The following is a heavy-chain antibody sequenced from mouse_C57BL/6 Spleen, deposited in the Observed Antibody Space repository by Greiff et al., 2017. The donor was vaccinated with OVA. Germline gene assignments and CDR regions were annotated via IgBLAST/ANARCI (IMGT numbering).Heavy chain of an antibody. CDR1: GYTFTSYW. Sequence: QVQLKQPGTELVKPGASVKLSCKASGYTFTSYWMHWVKQRPGQGLEWIGNINPSNGGTNYNEKFKSKATLTVDKSSSTAYMPLRSLPSEDDAVYFDARERCGGSSGYFDVWGTGTTVTVSS. J-gene: IGHJ1*03. D-gene: IGHD1-1*02. V-gene: IGHV1-53*01. CDR3: ARERCGGSSGYFDV. CDR2: INPSNGGT.